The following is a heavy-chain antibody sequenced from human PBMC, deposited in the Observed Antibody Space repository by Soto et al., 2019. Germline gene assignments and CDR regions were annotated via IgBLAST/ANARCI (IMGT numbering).Heavy chain of an antibody. CDR1: GGTFSSYA. CDR3: ARDIDYGSGSRPTFFDY. J-gene: IGHJ4*02. V-gene: IGHV1-69*01. Sequence: QVQLVQSGAEVKKPGSSVKVSCKASGGTFSSYAISWVRQAPGQGLEWMGGIIPIFGTANYAQKFQGRVTITADESTSTAYMELSSLRSDDTAVYYCARDIDYGSGSRPTFFDYWGQGTLVTVSS. D-gene: IGHD3-10*01. CDR2: IIPIFGTA.